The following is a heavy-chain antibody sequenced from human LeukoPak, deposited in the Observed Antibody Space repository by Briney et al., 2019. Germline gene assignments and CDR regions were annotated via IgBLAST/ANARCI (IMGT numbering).Heavy chain of an antibody. CDR1: GDSVSSNSAA. Sequence: KASQTLSLTCAISGDSVSSNSAAWNWIRQSPLRGLEWLGRTYYRSKWYNDYAVSVKSRITINPDTSKNQFSLQLNSVTPEDTAVYYCARIGIAAAGTNYYYYMGVWGKGTTVTVSS. J-gene: IGHJ6*03. D-gene: IGHD6-13*01. V-gene: IGHV6-1*01. CDR2: TYYRSKWYN. CDR3: ARIGIAAAGTNYYYYMGV.